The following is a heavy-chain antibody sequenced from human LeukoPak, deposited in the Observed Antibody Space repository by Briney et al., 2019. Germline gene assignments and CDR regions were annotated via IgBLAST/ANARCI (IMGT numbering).Heavy chain of an antibody. CDR2: ISGSGGST. CDR1: GFTFSSYA. Sequence: PGGSLRLSCAASGFTFSSYAMSWVRQAPGKGLEWVSAISGSGGSTYYADSVKGRFTISRDNSKNTLYLQMNSLRAEDTAVYYCAKDKGLLDYDSSGYYQIIDYWGQGTLVTVSS. V-gene: IGHV3-23*01. D-gene: IGHD3-22*01. CDR3: AKDKGLLDYDSSGYYQIIDY. J-gene: IGHJ4*02.